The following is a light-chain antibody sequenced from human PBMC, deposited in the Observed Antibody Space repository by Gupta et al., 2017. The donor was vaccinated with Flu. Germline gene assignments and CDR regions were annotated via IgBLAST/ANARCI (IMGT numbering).Light chain of an antibody. V-gene: IGKV1-39*01. CDR3: QQSYTTPA. Sequence: IQMTQSPSSLSASVGDRVTITCRTSQSIRTFLNWYQQKPGKAPKVLIHGASKLQSGVPSRFSGSGYGTDFTLTSSRLQPGDSATYYCQQSYTTPAFGGGTKVEIK. J-gene: IGKJ4*01. CDR2: GAS. CDR1: QSIRTF.